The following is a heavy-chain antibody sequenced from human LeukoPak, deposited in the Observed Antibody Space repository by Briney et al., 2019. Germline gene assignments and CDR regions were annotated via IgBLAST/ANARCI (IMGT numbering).Heavy chain of an antibody. CDR3: AKDLRKAAPPHPFDY. D-gene: IGHD2-15*01. Sequence: PGGSLRLSCAASGFTFSSYGMHWVRQAPGKGLEWVAFIRYDGSNKYYADSVKGRFTISRDNSKNTLYLQMNSLRAEDTAVYYCAKDLRKAAPPHPFDYWGQGTLVTVSS. V-gene: IGHV3-30*02. CDR2: IRYDGSNK. CDR1: GFTFSSYG. J-gene: IGHJ4*02.